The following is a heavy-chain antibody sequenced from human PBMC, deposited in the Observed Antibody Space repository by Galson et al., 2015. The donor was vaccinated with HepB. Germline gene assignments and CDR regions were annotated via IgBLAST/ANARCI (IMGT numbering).Heavy chain of an antibody. V-gene: IGHV1-2*02. D-gene: IGHD3-16*02. CDR3: ARDGYRHIQGDH. J-gene: IGHJ4*02. CDR2: INPNSGDT. CDR1: GYTFTGYY. Sequence: SVKVSCKASGYTFTGYYIYWVRQATGQGLEWMGWINPNSGDTNFAQKFQGRVTMTRDTSVSTAYMELRSLRSDDTAVYYCARDGYRHIQGDHWGQGTLVTVST.